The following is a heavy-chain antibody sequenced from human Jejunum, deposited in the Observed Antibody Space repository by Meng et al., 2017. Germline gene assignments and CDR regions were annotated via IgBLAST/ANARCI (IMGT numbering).Heavy chain of an antibody. V-gene: IGHV3-30*04. CDR2: ISYDGSNK. CDR1: GFTFSSYA. CDR3: ARETYTSGWYERFDY. D-gene: IGHD6-19*01. Sequence: GESLKISCAASGFTFSSYAMHWVRQAPGKGLEWVAVISYDGSNKYYVESVKGRFTISRDNSKNTLYLQMNSLRAEDTAVYYCARETYTSGWYERFDYWGQGTLVTVSS. J-gene: IGHJ4*02.